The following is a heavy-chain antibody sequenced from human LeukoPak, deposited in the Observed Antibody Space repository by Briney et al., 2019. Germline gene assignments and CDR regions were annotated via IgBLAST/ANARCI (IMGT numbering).Heavy chain of an antibody. CDR1: GGSISSYY. CDR3: ARAQDPGGNFDY. D-gene: IGHD3-10*01. V-gene: IGHV4-59*01. J-gene: IGHJ4*02. CDR2: IYYSGST. Sequence: SETLSLTCTVSGGSISSYYWSWIRQPPGKGLEWIGYIYYSGSTNYNPSLKSRVTISVDTSKNQFSLKLGSVTAADTAVYYCARAQDPGGNFDYWGQGTLVTVSS.